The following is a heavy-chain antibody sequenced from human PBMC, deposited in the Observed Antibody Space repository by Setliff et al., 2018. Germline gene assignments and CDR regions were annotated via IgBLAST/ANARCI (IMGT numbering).Heavy chain of an antibody. CDR3: AKVITVFGVVIMENWFDS. J-gene: IGHJ5*01. D-gene: IGHD3-3*01. Sequence: PSETLSLTCSVYGESFSNNYWSWIRQPPGKGLEWIGYLSHSGSSNYNPSLKSRVTMLVDTSKNQFSLKLSSVTAADTAVYYCAKVITVFGVVIMENWFDSWGQGTLVTVSS. V-gene: IGHV4-59*01. CDR1: GESFSNNY. CDR2: LSHSGSS.